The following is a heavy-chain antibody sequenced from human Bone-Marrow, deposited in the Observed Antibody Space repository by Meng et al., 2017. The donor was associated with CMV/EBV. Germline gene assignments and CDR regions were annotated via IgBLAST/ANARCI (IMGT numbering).Heavy chain of an antibody. CDR2: INHSGST. D-gene: IGHD3-10*01. Sequence: SETLSLTCAAYGGSFSGYYWSWIRQPPGKGLEWIGEINHSGSTNYNPSLKSRVTISVDTSKNQFSLKLSSVTAADTAVYYCARSNYYGSGSYSSPHYYYGMDVWGQGTTVTVSS. CDR3: ARSNYYGSGSYSSPHYYYGMDV. J-gene: IGHJ6*02. V-gene: IGHV4-34*01. CDR1: GGSFSGYY.